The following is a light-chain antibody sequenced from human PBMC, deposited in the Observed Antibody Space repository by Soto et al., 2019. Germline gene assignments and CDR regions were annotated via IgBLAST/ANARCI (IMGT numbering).Light chain of an antibody. J-gene: IGKJ2*01. CDR3: PHYDNLPRYT. CDR1: QDISNS. Sequence: DIQMTQSPSSLSTSVGERVTITCQASQDISNSLNWYQQKPGKAPNLLIYEASKLQTGVPSRFSGGGFGTHFTFTISNLQPEDIATYYCPHYDNLPRYTFGLGTKLEIK. V-gene: IGKV1-33*01. CDR2: EAS.